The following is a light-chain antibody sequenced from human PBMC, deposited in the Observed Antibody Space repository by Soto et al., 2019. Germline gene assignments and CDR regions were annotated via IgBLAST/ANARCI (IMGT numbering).Light chain of an antibody. J-gene: IGKJ2*01. V-gene: IGKV3-20*01. CDR3: QQYGSSPNT. CDR2: GAS. Sequence: EIVLTQSPGTLSLSPGERATRSCRASQSVSSSYLAWYQQKPGQAPRLLIYGASSRATGIPDRFSGSGSGTDFTRTISTLEPEDFAVYYCQQYGSSPNTFGQGNKLEIQ. CDR1: QSVSSSY.